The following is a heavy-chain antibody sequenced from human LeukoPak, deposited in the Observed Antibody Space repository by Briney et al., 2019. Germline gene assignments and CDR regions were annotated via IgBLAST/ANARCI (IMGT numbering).Heavy chain of an antibody. CDR2: ISSSGSTI. D-gene: IGHD5-18*01. V-gene: IGHV3-48*03. CDR1: GFTFSSYE. J-gene: IGHJ5*02. Sequence: GGSLRLSCAASGFTFSSYEMNWVRQAPGKGLEWVSYISSSGSTIYCADSVKGRFTISRDNAKNSLYLQMNSLRAEDTAVYYCARVLVDTAMVIRSHWFDPWGQGNPGHRLL. CDR3: ARVLVDTAMVIRSHWFDP.